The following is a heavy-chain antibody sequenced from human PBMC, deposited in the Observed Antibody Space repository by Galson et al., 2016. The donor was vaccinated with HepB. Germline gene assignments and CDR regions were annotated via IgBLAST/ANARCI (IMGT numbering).Heavy chain of an antibody. Sequence: SLRLSCAASGFTFSDYYMSWIRQAPGKGLEWVSYISSSGRTIYSADSLKGRFTISRDNTKNSLYLQMNSLRAEDTAVYYCARDAGRASILTPYAMDVWGQGTTVTVSS. CDR3: ARDAGRASILTPYAMDV. V-gene: IGHV3-11*01. D-gene: IGHD3-9*01. CDR2: ISSSGRTI. CDR1: GFTFSDYY. J-gene: IGHJ6*02.